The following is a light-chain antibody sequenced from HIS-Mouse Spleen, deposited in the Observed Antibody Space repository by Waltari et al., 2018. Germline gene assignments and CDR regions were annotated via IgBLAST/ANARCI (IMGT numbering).Light chain of an antibody. V-gene: IGLV2-23*01. CDR2: EGS. J-gene: IGLJ1*01. CDR1: SSDVGSYNL. CDR3: CSYAGSSTFV. Sequence: QSALTQPASVSGSPGQSTPIPCTGPSSDVGSYNLVPWSQQHPGKAPKLRIYEGSKRPSGVSNRFSGSKSGNTASLTISGLQAEDEADYYCCSYAGSSTFVFGTGTKVTVL.